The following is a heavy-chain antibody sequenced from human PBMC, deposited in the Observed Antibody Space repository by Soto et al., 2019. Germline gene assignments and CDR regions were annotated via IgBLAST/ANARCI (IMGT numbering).Heavy chain of an antibody. Sequence: GESLKISCKGSGYSFTSYWIGWVRQMPGKGLEWMGIIYPGDSDTRYSPSFQGQVTISADKSISTAYLQWSSLKASDTAMYYCARHLPYCTTGVCSHYYYGMDVWGQGTTVTVSS. CDR3: ARHLPYCTTGVCSHYYYGMDV. CDR2: IYPGDSDT. D-gene: IGHD2-8*01. CDR1: GYSFTSYW. J-gene: IGHJ6*02. V-gene: IGHV5-51*01.